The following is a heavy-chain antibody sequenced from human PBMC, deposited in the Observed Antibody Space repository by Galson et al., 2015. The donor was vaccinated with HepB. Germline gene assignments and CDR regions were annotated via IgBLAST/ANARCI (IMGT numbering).Heavy chain of an antibody. CDR2: INPNSGGT. Sequence: SVKVSCKASGYTFTGYYIHWVRQAPGQGLEWMGWINPNSGGTNYAQKFQGRVTMTRDTSISAAYMELSRLRSDDTAVYYCAREGDYGDYVDYYGMDVWGQGTTVTVSS. CDR1: GYTFTGYY. CDR3: AREGDYGDYVDYYGMDV. D-gene: IGHD4-17*01. J-gene: IGHJ6*02. V-gene: IGHV1-2*02.